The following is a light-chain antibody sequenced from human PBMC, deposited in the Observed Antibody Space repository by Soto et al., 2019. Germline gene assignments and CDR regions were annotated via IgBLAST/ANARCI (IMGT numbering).Light chain of an antibody. V-gene: IGKV3-20*01. CDR2: GAS. CDR1: KSVSSSY. CDR3: QQYDRSRT. J-gene: IGKJ1*01. Sequence: EIVLTQSPGTLSLSPGERATLSCRARKSVSSSYLAWYQQRPGQAPRLLIYGASSRAIGIPDRFSGSGSGTDFTHTISRLEPEDLAVYECQQYDRSRTFGQGTKVEIK.